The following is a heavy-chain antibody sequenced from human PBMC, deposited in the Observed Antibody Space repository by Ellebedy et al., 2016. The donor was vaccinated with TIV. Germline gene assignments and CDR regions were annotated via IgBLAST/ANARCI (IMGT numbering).Heavy chain of an antibody. J-gene: IGHJ4*02. Sequence: SETLSLXXNVSGGSISSYYWSWIRQPPGKGLEWIGYIYYSGSTNYNPSLKSRVTISVDTSKNQFSLKLSSVTAADTAVYYCARFIGYSYGEYFDYWGQGTLVTVSS. CDR1: GGSISSYY. D-gene: IGHD5-18*01. CDR2: IYYSGST. CDR3: ARFIGYSYGEYFDY. V-gene: IGHV4-59*13.